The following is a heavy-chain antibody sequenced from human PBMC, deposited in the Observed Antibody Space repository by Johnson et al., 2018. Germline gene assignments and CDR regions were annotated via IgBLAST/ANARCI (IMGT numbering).Heavy chain of an antibody. V-gene: IGHV3-30*03. CDR3: ARDRIWGWQLVDYYYYGMDV. CDR2: ISYDGSNK. CDR1: AFTFSSYG. D-gene: IGHD6-6*01. J-gene: IGHJ6*02. Sequence: QVQLVESGGGLVQPGGSLRLSCVASAFTFSSYGMHWVRQAPGKGLEWVAVISYDGSNKYYADSVKGRFTISRDNSKNTLYLQMNSLRAEDTAVYYCARDRIWGWQLVDYYYYGMDVWGQGTTVTVSS.